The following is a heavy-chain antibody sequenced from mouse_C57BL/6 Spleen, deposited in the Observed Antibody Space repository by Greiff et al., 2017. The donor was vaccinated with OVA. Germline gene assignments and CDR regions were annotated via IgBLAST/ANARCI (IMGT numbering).Heavy chain of an antibody. CDR1: GYTFTDYY. D-gene: IGHD1-1*01. J-gene: IGHJ4*01. V-gene: IGHV1-26*01. Sequence: VQLQQSGPELVKPGASVKISCKASGYTFTDYYMNWVKQSHGKSLEWIGDINPNNGGTSYNQKFKGKATLTVDKSSSTAYMELRSLTSEDSAVYYCATIYGSSPFYAMDYWGQGTSVTVSS. CDR3: ATIYGSSPFYAMDY. CDR2: INPNNGGT.